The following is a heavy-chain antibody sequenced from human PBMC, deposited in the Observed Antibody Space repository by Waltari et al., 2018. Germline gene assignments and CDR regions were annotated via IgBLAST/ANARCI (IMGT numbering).Heavy chain of an antibody. D-gene: IGHD1-1*01. CDR3: ARAPGWNDNDWFDP. CDR1: GGSISSSSYY. Sequence: VQLQESGPGLVKPSETLSLTCTVSGGSISSSSYYWGWIRQPPGKGLEWVSVIYSGGSTYYADSVKGRFTISRDNSKNTLYLQMNSLRAEDTAVYYCARAPGWNDNDWFDPWGQGTLVTVSS. CDR2: IYSGGST. V-gene: IGHV3-53*01. J-gene: IGHJ5*02.